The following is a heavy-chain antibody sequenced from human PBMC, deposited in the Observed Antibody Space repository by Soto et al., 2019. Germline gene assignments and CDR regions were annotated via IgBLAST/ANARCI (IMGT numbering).Heavy chain of an antibody. Sequence: PGGSLRLSCTASGFTFSIFSMNWVRQAPGKGLEWVSYIRSNSSSRYYADSVKGRFTISRDNAKNSLYLQMNSLRAEDTAVYYCARMTSTLSPGYWGQGTLVTVSS. V-gene: IGHV3-48*04. CDR2: IRSNSSSR. CDR3: ARMTSTLSPGY. J-gene: IGHJ4*02. CDR1: GFTFSIFS. D-gene: IGHD2-2*01.